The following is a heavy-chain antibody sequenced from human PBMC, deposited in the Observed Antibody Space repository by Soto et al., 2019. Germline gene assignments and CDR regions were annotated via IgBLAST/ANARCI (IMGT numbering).Heavy chain of an antibody. CDR1: VFSLSTSGVG. J-gene: IGHJ6*03. CDR2: IYWDDDK. CDR3: AHSSSSSWGIHYYYYYYMDV. V-gene: IGHV2-5*02. Sequence: SGPTLVNPTQTLTLTCTFSVFSLSTSGVGVGWIRQPPGKALEWLALIYWDDDKRYSPSLKSRLTITKDTSKNQVVLTMTNMDPVDTATYYCAHSSSSSWGIHYYYYYYMDVWGKGTTVTVSS. D-gene: IGHD6-13*01.